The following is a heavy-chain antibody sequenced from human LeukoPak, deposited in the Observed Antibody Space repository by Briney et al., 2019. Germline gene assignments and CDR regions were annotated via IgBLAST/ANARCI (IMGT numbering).Heavy chain of an antibody. V-gene: IGHV1-18*01. D-gene: IGHD3-16*02. Sequence: ASVKVSCKASGYXFTSYGISWVRQAPGQGREWMGWISAYNGNTNYAQKLQGRVTMTTDTSTSTAYMELRSLRSDDTAVYYCARVLITFGGVIALNWFDPWGQGTLVTVSS. CDR1: GYXFTSYG. CDR3: ARVLITFGGVIALNWFDP. J-gene: IGHJ5*02. CDR2: ISAYNGNT.